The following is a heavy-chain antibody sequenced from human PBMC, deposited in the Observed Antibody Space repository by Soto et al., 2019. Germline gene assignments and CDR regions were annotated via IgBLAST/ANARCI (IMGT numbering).Heavy chain of an antibody. D-gene: IGHD2-15*01. V-gene: IGHV3-15*05. J-gene: IGHJ6*02. CDR1: GFTFNNAW. CDR2: AKSKTDGGAI. Sequence: EVQLVESGGGLVKSGGSLRLSCAASGFTFNNAWMTWVRQAPGKGLEWVGRAKSKTDGGAIDYAAPVKGRFTISRDDSKNTLFLEMKSLKTEDTGVYYCTTAVSTPDHYYYYGMDVWCQGTTVTVSS. CDR3: TTAVSTPDHYYYYGMDV.